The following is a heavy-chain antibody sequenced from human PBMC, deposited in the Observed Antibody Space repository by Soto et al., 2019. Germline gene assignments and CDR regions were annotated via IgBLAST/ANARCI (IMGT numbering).Heavy chain of an antibody. D-gene: IGHD4-17*01. V-gene: IGHV1-18*04. J-gene: IGHJ6*02. Sequence: QVQLVQSGAEVKKPGASVKVSCKASGYTFTSYGISWVRQAPGQGLEWMGWISAYNGNTNYAQKLQGRGTMTTDTATSTAYMELRSLRSDDTAVYYCARDVTTVSTAGGLGRDAPDLYGMDVWGQGTTVTVSS. CDR3: ARDVTTVSTAGGLGRDAPDLYGMDV. CDR1: GYTFTSYG. CDR2: ISAYNGNT.